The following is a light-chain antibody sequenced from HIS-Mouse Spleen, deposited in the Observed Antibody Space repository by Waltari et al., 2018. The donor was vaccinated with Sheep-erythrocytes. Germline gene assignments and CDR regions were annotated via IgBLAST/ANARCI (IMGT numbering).Light chain of an antibody. V-gene: IGKV1-9*01. CDR3: QQLNSYPHT. CDR2: AAS. CDR1: QGISSY. Sequence: DIQLTQSPSFLSASVGDRVTITCRASQGISSYLAWYQQKPGKDPKLLIYAASTLQSGVPSRFSGSGSVTEFTLTISSLQPEDFATYYCQQLNSYPHTFGQGTKLEIK. J-gene: IGKJ2*01.